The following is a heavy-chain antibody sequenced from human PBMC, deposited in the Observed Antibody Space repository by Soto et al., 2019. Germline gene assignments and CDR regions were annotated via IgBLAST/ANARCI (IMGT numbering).Heavy chain of an antibody. CDR2: ISAYKGNT. Sequence: QVQLVQSGTEVKKPGASVKVSCKASGYTFTSYGISWVRQAPGQGLEWMGWISAYKGNTNYAQKLQGRVTMTTDTSTSTAYMELRSLRSDDTAVYYCARDGRDIVVVPTAIYNWFDPWGQGTLVTVSS. J-gene: IGHJ5*02. V-gene: IGHV1-18*01. CDR3: ARDGRDIVVVPTAIYNWFDP. CDR1: GYTFTSYG. D-gene: IGHD2-2*01.